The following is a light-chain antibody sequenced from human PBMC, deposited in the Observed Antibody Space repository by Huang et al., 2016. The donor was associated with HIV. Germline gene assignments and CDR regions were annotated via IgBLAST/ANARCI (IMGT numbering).Light chain of an antibody. CDR3: QQHDSWLT. Sequence: IVLTQSPATLSWYLGERVTLSCRASQSITNHLAWYQQRPGHAPRLLIYDASPRVAGVPDRFSGSGSGTDFTLTIISLEPEDFALYYCQQHDSWLTFGGGTKVEV. J-gene: IGKJ4*01. CDR2: DAS. CDR1: QSITNH. V-gene: IGKV3-11*01.